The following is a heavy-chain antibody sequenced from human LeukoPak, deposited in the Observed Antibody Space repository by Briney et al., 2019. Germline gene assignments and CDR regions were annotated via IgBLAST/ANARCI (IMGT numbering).Heavy chain of an antibody. CDR3: ARDQRGRITMVRGVFDY. D-gene: IGHD3-10*01. Sequence: PGGSLRLSCAASGLTFSSYSMNWVRQAPGKGLEWVSSISSSSSYIYYADSVKGRFTISRDNAKNSLYLQMNSLRAEDTAVYYCARDQRGRITMVRGVFDYWGQGTLVTVSS. CDR2: ISSSSSYI. V-gene: IGHV3-21*01. CDR1: GLTFSSYS. J-gene: IGHJ4*02.